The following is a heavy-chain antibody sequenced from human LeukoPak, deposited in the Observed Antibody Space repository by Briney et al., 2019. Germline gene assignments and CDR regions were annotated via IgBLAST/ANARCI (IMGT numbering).Heavy chain of an antibody. CDR2: IYYSGST. J-gene: IGHJ4*02. D-gene: IGHD3-22*01. V-gene: IGHV4-61*01. CDR1: GDSISSSSSY. CDR3: ARVYDSSGYYRTVYFDY. Sequence: SETLSLTCTVSGDSISSSSSYWSWIRQPPGKGLEWIGYIYYSGSTNYNPSLKSRVTISVDTSKNQFSLKLSSVTAADTAVYYCARVYDSSGYYRTVYFDYWGQGTLVTVSS.